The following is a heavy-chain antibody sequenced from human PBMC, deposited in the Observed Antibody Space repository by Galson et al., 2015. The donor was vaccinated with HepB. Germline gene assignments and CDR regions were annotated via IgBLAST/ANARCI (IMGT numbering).Heavy chain of an antibody. CDR1: GFTFGDGA. J-gene: IGHJ3*02. CDR3: SRVYSGFDSRDI. Sequence: SLRLSCAASGFTFGDGATTWVRQAPGKGLEWVGFITSKAYGGTTEYAASVKGRFTISRDDSKSIAYLQMNSLKIEDTAVYYCSRVYSGFDSRDIWGQGTMVTVSS. D-gene: IGHD5-12*01. V-gene: IGHV3-49*04. CDR2: ITSKAYGGTT.